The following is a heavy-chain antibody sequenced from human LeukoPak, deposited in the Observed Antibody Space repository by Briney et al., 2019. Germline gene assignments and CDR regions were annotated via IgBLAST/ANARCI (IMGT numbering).Heavy chain of an antibody. CDR3: TRGNNGNDY. V-gene: IGHV1-8*01. CDR1: GYSFTSYD. Sequence: ASVKVSCKASGYSFTSYDINWVRQATGQGLEWMGYMNPNSYKTGYAQKFQGRVTMTRNNSISTAYMELGSLRSGDTAVYYCTRGNNGNDYWGQGTLVTVSS. D-gene: IGHD1/OR15-1a*01. CDR2: MNPNSYKT. J-gene: IGHJ4*02.